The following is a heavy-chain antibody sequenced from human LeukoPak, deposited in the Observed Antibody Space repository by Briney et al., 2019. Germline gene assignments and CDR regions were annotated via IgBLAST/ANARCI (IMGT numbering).Heavy chain of an antibody. D-gene: IGHD3-22*01. CDR1: GGSISSSSYY. CDR2: IYNSGST. J-gene: IGHJ4*02. V-gene: IGHV4-39*01. Sequence: SETLSLTCTVFGGSISSSSYYWGWIRQPPGKGLEWIGSIYNSGSTYYNPSLKSRVTISVDTSKNQFSLKLSSVTAADTAVYYCASLTYYYDSSGYYTLRDYWGQGTLVSVSS. CDR3: ASLTYYYDSSGYYTLRDY.